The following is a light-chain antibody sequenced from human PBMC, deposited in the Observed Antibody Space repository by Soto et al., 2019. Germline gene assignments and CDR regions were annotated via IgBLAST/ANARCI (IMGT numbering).Light chain of an antibody. CDR1: SNDVGGYNL. Sequence: QSVLTQPPSASGSPGQSVTISCTGTSNDVGGYNLFPWYQQHPAKAPKIMIFEASKRPSGVPDRFSGSKSGSTASLTVSGLQAEDEADYYCSSYAGNNIYYVFGTGTKVTVL. CDR3: SSYAGNNIYYV. J-gene: IGLJ1*01. V-gene: IGLV2-8*01. CDR2: EAS.